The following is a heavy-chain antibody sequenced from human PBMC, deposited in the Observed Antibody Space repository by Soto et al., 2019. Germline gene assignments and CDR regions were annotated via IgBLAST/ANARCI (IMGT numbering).Heavy chain of an antibody. CDR1: GGSISSYY. D-gene: IGHD6-19*01. J-gene: IGHJ5*02. CDR2: IYYSGST. Sequence: SETLSLTCTVSGGSISSYYWSWIRQPPGKGLEWIGYIYYSGSTNYNPSLRSRVTISVDTSKNQFSLKLSSVTAADTAVYYCARVLAVAGTWWFDPWGQGTMVTVYS. V-gene: IGHV4-59*01. CDR3: ARVLAVAGTWWFDP.